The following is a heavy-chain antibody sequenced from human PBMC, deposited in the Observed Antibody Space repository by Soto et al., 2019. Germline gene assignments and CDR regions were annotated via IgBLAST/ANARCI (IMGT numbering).Heavy chain of an antibody. V-gene: IGHV1-69*04. CDR1: GGTFSSYP. D-gene: IGHD3-9*01. J-gene: IGHJ4*02. CDR3: ARERGAGDILTSYLDY. Sequence: SVKVSCKASGGTFSSYPISWVRQAPGQGLEWMGRIIAVLGIANYAQKFQGRVTMTTDTSTSTAYMELRSLRSDDTAVYYCARERGAGDILTSYLDYWGQGTLVTVSS. CDR2: IIAVLGIA.